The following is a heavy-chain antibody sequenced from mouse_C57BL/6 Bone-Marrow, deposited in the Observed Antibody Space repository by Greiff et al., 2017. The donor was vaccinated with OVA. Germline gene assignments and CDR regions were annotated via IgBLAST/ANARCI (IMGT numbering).Heavy chain of an antibody. CDR3: ARSFLWYFDV. J-gene: IGHJ1*03. Sequence: QVQLPGAELVKPGASVKMSCKASGYTFTSYWITWVKQRPGQGLEWIGDIYPGSGSTNYNEKFKSKATLTVDTSSSTAYMQLSSLTSEDSAVYYCARSFLWYFDVWGTGTTVTVSS. V-gene: IGHV1-55*01. CDR1: GYTFTSYW. D-gene: IGHD1-2*01. CDR2: IYPGSGST.